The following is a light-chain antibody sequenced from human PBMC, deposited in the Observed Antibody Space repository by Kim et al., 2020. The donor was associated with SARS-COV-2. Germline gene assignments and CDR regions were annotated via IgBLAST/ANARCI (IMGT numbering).Light chain of an antibody. Sequence: SYELTQPPSVSVSPGQTARITCSGDALPKQYVYWFQQKPGQAPVVVIYEDTERPSGIPERFSGSTSGTTVTLTISGVQAEEEADYYCQSADSSDTFWVFGGGTQLTVL. V-gene: IGLV3-25*02. CDR1: ALPKQY. CDR3: QSADSSDTFWV. CDR2: EDT. J-gene: IGLJ3*02.